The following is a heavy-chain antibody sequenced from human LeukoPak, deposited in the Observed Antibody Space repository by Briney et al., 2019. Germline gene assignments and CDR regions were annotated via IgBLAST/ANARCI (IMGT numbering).Heavy chain of an antibody. CDR1: GFTFSDYY. D-gene: IGHD3-10*01. V-gene: IGHV3-11*01. CDR2: ISSSGSTI. CDR3: AKKVRGPLYYFDY. Sequence: GGSLRLSCAASGFTFSDYYMSWIRQAPGKGLEWVSYISSSGSTIYYADSVKGRFTISRDNAKNSLYLQMNSLRAEDTAVYYCAKKVRGPLYYFDYWGQGTLVTVSS. J-gene: IGHJ4*02.